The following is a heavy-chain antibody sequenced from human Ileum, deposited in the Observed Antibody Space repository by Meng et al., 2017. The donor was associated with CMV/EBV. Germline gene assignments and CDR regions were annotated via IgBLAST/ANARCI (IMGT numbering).Heavy chain of an antibody. V-gene: IGHV1-69*10. CDR2: IIPILGIA. CDR3: ARTGPGGATIFCY. Sequence: ASGGPFSSYAISWVRQAPGQGLEWMGGIIPILGIANYAQKFQGRVTITADKSTSTAYMELSSLRSEDTAVYYCARTGPGGATIFCYWGQGTLVTVSS. D-gene: IGHD1-26*01. J-gene: IGHJ4*02. CDR1: GGPFSSYA.